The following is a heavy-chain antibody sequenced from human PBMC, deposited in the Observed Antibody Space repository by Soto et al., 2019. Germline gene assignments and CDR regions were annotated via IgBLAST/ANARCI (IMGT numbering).Heavy chain of an antibody. D-gene: IGHD3-16*01. CDR3: AGGGQLDT. J-gene: IGHJ5*01. CDR2: ISSGSEYT. V-gene: IGHV3-21*01. Sequence: GGSLRLSCVFSGFTFSKYSMNWVRQGPGKGLEWVSAISSGSEYTFYADSVEGRFIISRDNAKDSVYLEMNSLRVEDTAVYYCAGGGQLDTWGNGTRVTVSS. CDR1: GFTFSKYS.